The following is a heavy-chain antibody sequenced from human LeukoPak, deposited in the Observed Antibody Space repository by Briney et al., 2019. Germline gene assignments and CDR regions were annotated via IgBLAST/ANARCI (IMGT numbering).Heavy chain of an antibody. CDR2: IIPIFGTA. CDR1: GYTFTSYA. CDR3: ARDLKAYYYDSSGYYSFDY. Sequence: SVKVSCKASGYTFTSYAMNWVRQAPGQGLEWMGGIIPIFGTANYAQKFQGRVTITADESTSTAYMELSSLRSEDTAVYYCARDLKAYYYDSSGYYSFDYWGQGTLVTVSS. D-gene: IGHD3-22*01. J-gene: IGHJ4*02. V-gene: IGHV1-69*13.